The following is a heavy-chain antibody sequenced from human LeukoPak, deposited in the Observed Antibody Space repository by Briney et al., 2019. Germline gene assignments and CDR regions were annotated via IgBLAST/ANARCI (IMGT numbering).Heavy chain of an antibody. D-gene: IGHD1-14*01. CDR3: AREILGGFNPGAY. Sequence: SETLTLTCTVSLDSTTSNFWSWVRQPPGKGLEWIGEIHRSGSPNYNPSLQSRATISIDRSRNQIVLELSSVTAADTAVYYCAREILGGFNPGAYWGQGTLVTVSS. V-gene: IGHV4-4*02. CDR1: LDSTTSNF. CDR2: IHRSGSP. J-gene: IGHJ4*02.